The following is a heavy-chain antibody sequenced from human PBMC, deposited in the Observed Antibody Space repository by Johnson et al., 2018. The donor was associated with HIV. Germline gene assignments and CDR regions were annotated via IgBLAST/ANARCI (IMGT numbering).Heavy chain of an antibody. CDR2: IRFDGSNK. CDR1: GFTFSNYG. D-gene: IGHD3-3*01. V-gene: IGHV3-30*02. CDR3: AKGSRFTSFGVVPYDCDI. Sequence: QVLLVESGGGVVQPGGSLRLSCAASGFTFSNYGMHWVRQAPGKGLEWVASIRFDGSNKYYADSVKGRFTISRDNSKNTLYLQMNSLRAEDKAVYSCAKGSRFTSFGVVPYDCDIWGQVTMVTVSS. J-gene: IGHJ3*02.